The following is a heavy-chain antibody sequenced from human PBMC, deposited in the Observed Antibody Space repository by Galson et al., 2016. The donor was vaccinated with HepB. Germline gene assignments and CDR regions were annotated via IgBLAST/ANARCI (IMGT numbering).Heavy chain of an antibody. CDR3: AREAKLAAPDYYGMDV. J-gene: IGHJ6*02. Sequence: SLRLSCAASGFTFSTYWMHWVRQAPGKGLVWVSRINSDGSTTTYADSVKGRFTISRDNAKKTLYLQMNSQRSEDTAVYYCAREAKLAAPDYYGMDVWGQGTTVTVSS. V-gene: IGHV3-74*01. CDR1: GFTFSTYW. D-gene: IGHD6-13*01. CDR2: INSDGSTT.